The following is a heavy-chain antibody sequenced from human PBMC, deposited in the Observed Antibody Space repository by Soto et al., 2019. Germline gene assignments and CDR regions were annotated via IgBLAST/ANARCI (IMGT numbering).Heavy chain of an antibody. D-gene: IGHD2-2*01. Sequence: QVQLQQWGAGLLKPSETLSLTCAVYGGSFSGYYWSWIRQPPGKGLEWIGEINHSGSTNYNPSLTSRVTISVDTSKNQFSLKLSSVTAADTAVYYCARGGYCSSTSCFNGMDVWGQGTTVTVSS. V-gene: IGHV4-34*01. CDR2: INHSGST. CDR1: GGSFSGYY. J-gene: IGHJ6*02. CDR3: ARGGYCSSTSCFNGMDV.